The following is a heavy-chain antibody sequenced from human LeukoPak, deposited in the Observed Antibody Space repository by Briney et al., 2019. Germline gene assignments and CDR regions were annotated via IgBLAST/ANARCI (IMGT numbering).Heavy chain of an antibody. CDR1: GGTFSSYA. CDR3: ARDSYDYDYVWGSYRSKDYFDY. CDR2: IIPILGIA. D-gene: IGHD3-16*02. Sequence: ASVKVSCKASGGTFSSYAISWVRQAPGQGLEWMGRIIPILGIANYAQKFQGRVTITADKSTSTAYMELSSLRSEDTAVYYRARDSYDYDYVWGSYRSKDYFDYWGQGTLVTVSS. J-gene: IGHJ4*02. V-gene: IGHV1-69*04.